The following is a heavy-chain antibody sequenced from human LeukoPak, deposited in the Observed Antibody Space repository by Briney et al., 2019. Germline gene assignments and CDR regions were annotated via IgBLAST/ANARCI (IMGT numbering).Heavy chain of an antibody. Sequence: PGRSLRLSCAASGFTFSSYGMHWVRQAPGKGLEWVSVIYSGGNTYYADSVKGRFTISRDNSKNTLYLQMNGLRAEDTAVYYCARDSSGPHSYDYWGQGTLVTVSS. D-gene: IGHD6-19*01. CDR1: GFTFSSYG. CDR2: IYSGGNT. V-gene: IGHV3-53*01. J-gene: IGHJ4*02. CDR3: ARDSSGPHSYDY.